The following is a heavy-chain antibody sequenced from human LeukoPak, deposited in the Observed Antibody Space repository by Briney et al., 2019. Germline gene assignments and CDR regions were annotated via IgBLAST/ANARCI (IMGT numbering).Heavy chain of an antibody. J-gene: IGHJ4*02. Sequence: PGGSLKLSCAASGFTFSSYAMSWVRQAPGKGLEWVSAISGSGGSTYYADSVKGRFTISRDNSKNTLYLQMNSLRAEDTAVYYCAKISSYCGGDCFSPRPDDYWGQGTLVTVSS. D-gene: IGHD2-21*01. V-gene: IGHV3-23*01. CDR2: ISGSGGST. CDR1: GFTFSSYA. CDR3: AKISSYCGGDCFSPRPDDY.